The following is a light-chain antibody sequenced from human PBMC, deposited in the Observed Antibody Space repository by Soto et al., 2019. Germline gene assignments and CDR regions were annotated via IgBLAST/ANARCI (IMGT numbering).Light chain of an antibody. CDR3: HHFNKWPHMPA. Sequence: IVLTQSPATLSVSPGERATLSCRASQAVGSNLAWYQQRLGQAPRLLIYDASARATGIPHRFSGGGSGTDFTLTISSLQSDDFAVYYCHHFNKWPHMPAFGGGTKLAIK. CDR1: QAVGSN. V-gene: IGKV3-15*01. CDR2: DAS. J-gene: IGKJ4*01.